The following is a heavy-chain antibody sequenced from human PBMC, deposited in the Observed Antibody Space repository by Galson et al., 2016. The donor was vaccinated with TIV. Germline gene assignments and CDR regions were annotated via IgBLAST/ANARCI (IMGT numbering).Heavy chain of an antibody. CDR1: GFSLSRSRMC. CDR2: IDGDDDT. Sequence: PALVKPTQTLTLTCTFSGFSLSRSRMCVTWMRQPPGKALGWLARIDGDDDTYYNNFLATRLFITKDTSRNQVVLTLTNLDPADTATYYCARASSDYFYNYGMDVWGQGTTVTVS. CDR3: ARASSDYFYNYGMDV. V-gene: IGHV2-70*11. D-gene: IGHD6-19*01. J-gene: IGHJ6*02.